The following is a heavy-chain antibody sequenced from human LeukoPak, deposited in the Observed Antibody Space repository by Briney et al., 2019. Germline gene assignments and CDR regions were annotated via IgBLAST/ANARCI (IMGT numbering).Heavy chain of an antibody. Sequence: GESLRLSCAASGFSFSDSGMHWVRQAPGRGPEYVAGIWFDESSQRYADSVEGRFTISRDNSKNTVFLQMRSVRVEDTAVYFCARAGRGRDTSHYYFDSWGRGTQVSVSS. CDR2: IWFDESSQ. D-gene: IGHD3-10*01. CDR1: GFSFSDSG. CDR3: ARAGRGRDTSHYYFDS. V-gene: IGHV3-33*08. J-gene: IGHJ4*02.